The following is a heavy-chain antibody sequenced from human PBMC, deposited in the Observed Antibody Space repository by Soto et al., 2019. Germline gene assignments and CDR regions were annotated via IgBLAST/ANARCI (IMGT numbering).Heavy chain of an antibody. D-gene: IGHD5-12*01. CDR3: ARHSIVATIRAKENFDD. CDR2: IYYSGST. V-gene: IGHV4-59*08. J-gene: IGHJ4*02. Sequence: PSETLSLTCTVSGGSISSYYWSWIRQPPGKGLEWIGYIYYSGSTNSNPSLKSRVTISVDTSKNQFSLKLSSVTAADTAVYYCARHSIVATIRAKENFDDWGQGTLVTVPS. CDR1: GGSISSYY.